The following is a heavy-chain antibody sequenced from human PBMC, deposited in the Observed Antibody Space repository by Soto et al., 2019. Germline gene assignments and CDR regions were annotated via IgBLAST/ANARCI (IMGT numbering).Heavy chain of an antibody. CDR1: GFTFSSYS. CDR3: ATSVPAQPFDF. D-gene: IGHD2-2*01. J-gene: IGHJ3*01. V-gene: IGHV3-21*02. CDR2: IASRRDYI. Sequence: EVQLVESGGGLVKPGESLRLSCAASGFTFSSYSMNWIRQGPGKGLEWVSSIASRRDYIFYADSVRGRFTIARDNAKTSLYMQRNSLRAEDTAVYYCATSVPAQPFDFWGQGTMVSVSS.